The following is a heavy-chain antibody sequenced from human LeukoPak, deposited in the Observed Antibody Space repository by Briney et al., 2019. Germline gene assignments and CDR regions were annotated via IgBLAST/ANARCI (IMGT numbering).Heavy chain of an antibody. V-gene: IGHV3-9*01. CDR1: GFSFCAYA. CDR3: AKVAQPYDPRDTFNL. D-gene: IGHD3-16*01. Sequence: PVGSLRLSCAASGFSFCAYAMHWVRQGPGKGLEWVSGTTWNIGDIGYADSVKGRFIISRDNAKNSLYLQMNSLRTDDTAVYYCAKVAQPYDPRDTFNLWGQGTMLTVSS. J-gene: IGHJ3*01. CDR2: TTWNIGDI.